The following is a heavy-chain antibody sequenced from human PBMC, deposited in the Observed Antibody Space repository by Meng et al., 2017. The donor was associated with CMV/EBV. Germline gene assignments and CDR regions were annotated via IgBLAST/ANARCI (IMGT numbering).Heavy chain of an antibody. CDR3: ANVAQSPGWELHHYYYGMDV. J-gene: IGHJ6*02. D-gene: IGHD1-26*01. V-gene: IGHV3-30*02. CDR1: GFTFSSYG. CDR2: IRCDGSNK. Sequence: GESLKISCAASGFTFSSYGMHWVRQAPGKGLEWVAFIRCDGSNKYYADSVTGRFTISRDNSKNTLYLQMNSLRAEDTAVYYCANVAQSPGWELHHYYYGMDVWGQGTTVTVSS.